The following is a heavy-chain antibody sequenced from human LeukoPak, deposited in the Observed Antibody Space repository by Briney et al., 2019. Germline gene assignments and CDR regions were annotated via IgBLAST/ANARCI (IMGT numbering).Heavy chain of an antibody. CDR2: MNPNRGNT. CDR3: ARGVRICGGDCYRTRGYYYYMDV. CDR1: GYTFTSYD. V-gene: IGHV1-8*01. Sequence: ASVKVSCKASGYTFTSYDIIWVRQATGQGLEWMGWMNPNRGNTGYAQKFQGRATMTSNTYISTAYMELSRLRSEDLAVYYCARGVRICGGDCYRTRGYYYYMDVWGKGTTVTVSS. J-gene: IGHJ6*03. D-gene: IGHD2-21*02.